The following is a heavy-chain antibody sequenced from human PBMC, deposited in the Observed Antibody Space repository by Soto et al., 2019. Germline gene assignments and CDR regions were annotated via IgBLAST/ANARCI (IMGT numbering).Heavy chain of an antibody. CDR2: INAGNGNT. CDR1: GYTFSNYA. CDR3: ATSEQQLAPYYYYGMDV. D-gene: IGHD6-13*01. Sequence: GASVKVSCKAFGYTFSNYAINWGRQAPGQGFEWMGWINAGNGNTKYSQKFQGRVTITRDTSASTAYMELSSLRSEDTAVYYCATSEQQLAPYYYYGMDVWGQGTTVTVSS. J-gene: IGHJ6*02. V-gene: IGHV1-3*01.